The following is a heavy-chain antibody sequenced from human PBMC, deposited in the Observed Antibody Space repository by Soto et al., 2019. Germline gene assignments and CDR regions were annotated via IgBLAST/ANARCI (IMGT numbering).Heavy chain of an antibody. Sequence: GGSLRFSCAASGFTFSSYGMHWVRQAPGKGLEWVAVISYDGSKKYYADSVKGRLTISRDNSKNTLYLQMNSLRAEETAVYYCAKDGRVTIFGVVLYYYYYYMDVWGKGTTVTVSS. CDR2: ISYDGSKK. J-gene: IGHJ6*03. V-gene: IGHV3-30*18. D-gene: IGHD3-3*01. CDR1: GFTFSSYG. CDR3: AKDGRVTIFGVVLYYYYYYMDV.